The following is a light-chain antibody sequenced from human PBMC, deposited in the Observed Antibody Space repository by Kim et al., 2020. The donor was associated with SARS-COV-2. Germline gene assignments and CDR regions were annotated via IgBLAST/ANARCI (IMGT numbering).Light chain of an antibody. Sequence: APGKTARITLGGNNIGRKSVHWYQQKPGQAPVLVIYYDSDRPSGIPERFSGSNSGNTATLTISRVEAGDEADYYCQVWDSSSDHVVFGGGTQLTVL. J-gene: IGLJ2*01. CDR3: QVWDSSSDHVV. V-gene: IGLV3-21*04. CDR2: YDS. CDR1: NIGRKS.